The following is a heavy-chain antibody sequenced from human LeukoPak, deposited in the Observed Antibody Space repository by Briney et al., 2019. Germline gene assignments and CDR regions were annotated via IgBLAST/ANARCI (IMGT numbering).Heavy chain of an antibody. CDR1: GYTFTSYD. D-gene: IGHD3-22*01. Sequence: GASVKVSCKASGYTFTSYDINWVRQATGQGLEWMGWMNPNSGNTGYAQKFQGRVTMTRNTSINTAYMELSSLRSEDTAVYYCARAPTMIVGWFDPWGQGTLVTVSS. CDR2: MNPNSGNT. V-gene: IGHV1-8*01. J-gene: IGHJ5*02. CDR3: ARAPTMIVGWFDP.